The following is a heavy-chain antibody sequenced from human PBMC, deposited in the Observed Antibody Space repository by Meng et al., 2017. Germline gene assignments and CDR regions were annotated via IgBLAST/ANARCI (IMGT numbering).Heavy chain of an antibody. V-gene: IGHV4-34*01. CDR2: INHSGST. CDR1: GGSFSGYY. J-gene: IGHJ4*02. CDR3: ARDTVEAYCGGDCCPLGY. Sequence: QGQVRQWGGGLLKPSETLSLTCAVYGGSFSGYYWSWIRQPPGKGLEWIGEINHSGSTNYNPSLKSRVTISVDTSKNQFSLKLSSVTAADTAVYYCARDTVEAYCGGDCCPLGYWGQGTLVTVSS. D-gene: IGHD2-21*02.